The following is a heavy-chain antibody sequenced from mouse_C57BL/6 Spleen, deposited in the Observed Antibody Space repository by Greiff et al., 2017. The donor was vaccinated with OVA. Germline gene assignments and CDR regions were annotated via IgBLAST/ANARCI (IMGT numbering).Heavy chain of an antibody. CDR2: ISSGGSYT. J-gene: IGHJ2*01. V-gene: IGHV5-6*02. CDR3: ARRSYYSNLFDY. Sequence: EVMLVESGGDLVKPGGSLKLSCAASGFTFSSYGMSWVRQTPDKRLEWVATISSGGSYTYYPDSVKGRFTISKDNAKNTLYLQMSSLKSEDTAMYYCARRSYYSNLFDYWGQGTTLTVSS. D-gene: IGHD2-5*01. CDR1: GFTFSSYG.